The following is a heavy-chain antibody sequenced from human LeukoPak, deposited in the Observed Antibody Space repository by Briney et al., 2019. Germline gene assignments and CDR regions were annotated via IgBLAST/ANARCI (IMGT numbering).Heavy chain of an antibody. CDR1: GGSISSSNW. CDR3: ARDRGSRNAFDI. CDR2: IYHSGST. Sequence: TSETLSLTCAVSGGSISSSNWWSWVRQPPGKGLEWIGEIYHSGSTNYNPSLKSRVTISVDKSKNQFSLKLSSVTAADTAVYYCARDRGSRNAFDIWGQGTMVTVSS. D-gene: IGHD3-10*01. J-gene: IGHJ3*02. V-gene: IGHV4-4*02.